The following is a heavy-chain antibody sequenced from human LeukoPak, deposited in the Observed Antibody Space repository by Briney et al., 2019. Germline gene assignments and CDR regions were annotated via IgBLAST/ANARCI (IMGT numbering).Heavy chain of an antibody. J-gene: IGHJ4*02. CDR2: ISAYNGNT. CDR1: GYTFTSYG. D-gene: IGHD6-13*01. CDR3: ARDLARPMFLAAAEDLYAFDY. Sequence: ASVKVSCKASGYTFTSYGISWVRQAPGQGLEWMGRISAYNGNTNYAQKLQGRVTMTTDTSTSTAYMELRSLRSDDTAVYYCARDLARPMFLAAAEDLYAFDYWGQGSLVTVSS. V-gene: IGHV1-18*01.